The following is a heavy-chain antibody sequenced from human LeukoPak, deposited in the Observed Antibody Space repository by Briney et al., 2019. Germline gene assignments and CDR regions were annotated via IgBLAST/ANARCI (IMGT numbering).Heavy chain of an antibody. D-gene: IGHD3-22*01. CDR3: TTVPYYYDNSGYYHGVFDY. CDR1: GFTFTNAW. Sequence: GGSLRLSCAASGFTFTNAWMSWVRQAPGKWLEWVCRIKSKTDSGTTDYAAPVKGRFTISKDDSKNTLYLQMNSLKTEDTAVYYCTTVPYYYDNSGYYHGVFDYWGQGTLVSVSS. V-gene: IGHV3-15*05. J-gene: IGHJ4*02. CDR2: IKSKTDSGTT.